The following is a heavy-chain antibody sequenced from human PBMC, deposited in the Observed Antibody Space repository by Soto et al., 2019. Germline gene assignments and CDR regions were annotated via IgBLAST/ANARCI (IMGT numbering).Heavy chain of an antibody. CDR1: GFTFSSYW. V-gene: IGHV3-7*01. CDR2: IKQDGSEK. D-gene: IGHD2-15*01. CDR3: ATESRAVSSGGSCPLDY. J-gene: IGHJ4*02. Sequence: EVQLVESGGGLVQPGGSLRLSCGASGFTFSSYWMSWVRQAPGKGLEWVANIKQDGSEKYYVDSVKGRFTISRDNAKNSLYLQMNSLRAEDTAVYYCATESRAVSSGGSCPLDYWGQGTLVTVSS.